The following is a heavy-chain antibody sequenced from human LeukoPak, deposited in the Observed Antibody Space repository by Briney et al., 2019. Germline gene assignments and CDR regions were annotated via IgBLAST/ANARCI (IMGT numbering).Heavy chain of an antibody. V-gene: IGHV3-7*01. Sequence: GGSLRLSCAASGFTLSSYWMRWVRQALRKGREWVANIKQDGSEKYYVDSVKGRFTISRDNAKNSLYLQMNSLRAEDTAVYYCASTPLRDDAFDIWGQGTMVTVSS. CDR3: ASTPLRDDAFDI. J-gene: IGHJ3*02. CDR2: IKQDGSEK. CDR1: GFTLSSYW.